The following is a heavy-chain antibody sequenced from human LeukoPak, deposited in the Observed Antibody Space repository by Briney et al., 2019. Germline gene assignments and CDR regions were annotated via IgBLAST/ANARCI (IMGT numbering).Heavy chain of an antibody. J-gene: IGHJ4*02. CDR3: AKDSLRQSIVGTTTRGFNDY. Sequence: GGSLRLSCAASRFTLNTYWMHWVRQAPGKGLEWVAFIRYDGRNKYYADSVKGRFTISRDNSKNTLYLQMNSLRAEDTAVYYCAKDSLRQSIVGTTTRGFNDYWGQGTLVTVSS. CDR1: RFTLNTYW. D-gene: IGHD1-26*01. CDR2: IRYDGRNK. V-gene: IGHV3-30*02.